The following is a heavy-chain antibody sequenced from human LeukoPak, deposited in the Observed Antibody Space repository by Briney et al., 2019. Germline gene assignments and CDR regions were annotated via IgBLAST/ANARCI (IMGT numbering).Heavy chain of an antibody. V-gene: IGHV4-38-2*01. CDR1: GYSISSGYY. D-gene: IGHD3-9*01. Sequence: SETLYLTCAVSGYSISSGYYWGWIRQPPGKGLEWIGSIYHSGSTYYNPSLKSRVTMSVDTSKNQFSLKLSSVTAADTAVYYCARALLPYYDILTGYYKHPIDAFDIWGQGTMVTVSS. J-gene: IGHJ3*02. CDR3: ARALLPYYDILTGYYKHPIDAFDI. CDR2: IYHSGST.